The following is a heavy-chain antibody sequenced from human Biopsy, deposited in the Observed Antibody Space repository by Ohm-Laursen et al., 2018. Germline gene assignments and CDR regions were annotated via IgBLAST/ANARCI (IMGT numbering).Heavy chain of an antibody. J-gene: IGHJ6*02. D-gene: IGHD3-22*01. CDR1: GFSISSGHY. V-gene: IGHV4-38-2*01. CDR3: VRGVDYYDPYHYYALDV. CDR2: ISHSGNT. Sequence: GTLSLTCAVFGFSISSGHYWAWIRQPPGKGLEWIGTISHSGNTYYSPSLKSRVTISVDTSKNQFSLKVRSVTAADTAVYYCVRGVDYYDPYHYYALDVWGQGTTVTVSS.